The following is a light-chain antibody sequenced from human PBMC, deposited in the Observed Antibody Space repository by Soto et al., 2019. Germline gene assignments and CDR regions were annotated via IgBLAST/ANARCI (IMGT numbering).Light chain of an antibody. V-gene: IGKV3-20*01. Sequence: EILLTQSPGTLSLSPGERVTLSCRASQSVSSNYLAWYQQKPGQAPRPLIYATSTRATGIADRFSGSGSGTDFTLTISRLEPEDFAVYYCQQYGTAPPRYTFGQGTKVDIK. CDR2: ATS. J-gene: IGKJ2*01. CDR3: QQYGTAPPRYT. CDR1: QSVSSNY.